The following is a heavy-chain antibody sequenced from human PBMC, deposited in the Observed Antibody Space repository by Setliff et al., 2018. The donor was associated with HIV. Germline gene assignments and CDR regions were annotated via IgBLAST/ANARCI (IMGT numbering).Heavy chain of an antibody. CDR1: GGPLSGHY. D-gene: IGHD2-2*01. CDR3: VTSSSWSSRLNF. J-gene: IGHJ4*02. Sequence: PSETLSLTCAVYGGPLSGHYWSWIRQPPGQGLEWIGETSHSGKTNYNPSLKSRVTISVDTSKNQFSLKLTSVTAADTAVYYCVTSSSWSSRLNFWGPGMLVPSPQ. V-gene: IGHV4-34*01. CDR2: TSHSGKT.